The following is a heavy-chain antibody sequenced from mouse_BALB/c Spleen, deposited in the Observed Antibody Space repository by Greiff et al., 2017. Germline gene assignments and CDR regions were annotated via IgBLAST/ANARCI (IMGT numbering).Heavy chain of an antibody. CDR3: ARGGVYYRYPAWFAY. CDR2: ISDGGSYT. Sequence: EVHLVESGGGLVKPGGSLKLSCAASGFTFSDYYMYWVRQTPEKRLEWVATISDGGSYTYYPDSVKGRFTISRDNAKNNLYLQMSSLKSEDTAMYYCARGGVYYRYPAWFAYWGQGTLVTVSA. D-gene: IGHD2-14*01. CDR1: GFTFSDYY. J-gene: IGHJ3*01. V-gene: IGHV5-4*02.